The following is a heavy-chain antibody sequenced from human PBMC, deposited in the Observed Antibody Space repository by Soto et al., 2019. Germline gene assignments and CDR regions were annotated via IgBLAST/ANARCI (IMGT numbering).Heavy chain of an antibody. CDR1: GFTFTKYS. CDR3: VRGVVVVVGSTAENFDH. CDR2: ISYSGETK. Sequence: GGSLRLSCVTSGFTFTKYSMNWVRQTPGKGLEWVSYISYSGETKYYADSLKGRYAISRDDAKNSVYLQMNSLRDEDTAFYYCVRGVVVVVGSTAENFDHWGQGTLVTVSS. D-gene: IGHD2-15*01. J-gene: IGHJ4*02. V-gene: IGHV3-48*02.